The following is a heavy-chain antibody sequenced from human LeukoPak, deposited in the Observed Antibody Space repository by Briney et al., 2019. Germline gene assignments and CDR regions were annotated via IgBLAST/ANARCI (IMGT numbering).Heavy chain of an antibody. CDR2: IIPIFGTT. CDR3: ARGRVGATTFDY. J-gene: IGHJ4*02. Sequence: ASVKVSCKASGCTFSSYAISWVRQAPGQGLEWMGGIIPIFGTTNYAQKFQDRVTITKDESTSTAYMELSSLRSEDTAVYYCARGRVGATTFDYWGQGTLVTVSS. CDR1: GCTFSSYA. D-gene: IGHD1-26*01. V-gene: IGHV1-69*05.